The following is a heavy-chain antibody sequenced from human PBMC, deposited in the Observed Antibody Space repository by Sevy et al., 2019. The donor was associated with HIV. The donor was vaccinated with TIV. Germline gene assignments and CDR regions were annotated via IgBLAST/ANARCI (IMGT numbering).Heavy chain of an antibody. Sequence: GESLKISCKGSGYSFTTYWIGWVRQMPGKGLEWMGIIFPGDSDTRYSPSCQGQVTISAANSIGTAYLQGSSLKASETAMYYCARARGIPHYYYGMDVWGQGTTVTVSS. V-gene: IGHV5-51*01. CDR3: ARARGIPHYYYGMDV. CDR2: IFPGDSDT. D-gene: IGHD1-26*01. J-gene: IGHJ6*02. CDR1: GYSFTTYW.